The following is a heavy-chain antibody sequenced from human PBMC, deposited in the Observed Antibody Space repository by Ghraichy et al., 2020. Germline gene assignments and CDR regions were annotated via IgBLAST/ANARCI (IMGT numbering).Heavy chain of an antibody. J-gene: IGHJ4*02. D-gene: IGHD3-22*01. V-gene: IGHV4-59*01. CDR3: ASSFTMIGSSFDY. CDR2: IYYSGST. Sequence: SETLSLTCTVSGGSISSYYWSWIRQPPGKGLEWIGYIYYSGSTNYNPSLKSRVTISVDTSKNQFSLKLSSVTAADTAVYYCASSFTMIGSSFDYWGQGTLVTVSS. CDR1: GGSISSYY.